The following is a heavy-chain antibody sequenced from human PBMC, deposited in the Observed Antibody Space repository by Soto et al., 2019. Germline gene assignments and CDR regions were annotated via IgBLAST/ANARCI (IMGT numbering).Heavy chain of an antibody. Sequence: LXLSCAASVFTFSSYAMSWVRQAPWKGLEWVSAISGSGGSTYYADSVKGRFTISRDNSKNTLYLQMNSLRAEDTAVYYCAKAAASYYFDYWGQGTLVTVSS. J-gene: IGHJ4*02. V-gene: IGHV3-23*01. D-gene: IGHD6-13*01. CDR2: ISGSGGST. CDR1: VFTFSSYA. CDR3: AKAAASYYFDY.